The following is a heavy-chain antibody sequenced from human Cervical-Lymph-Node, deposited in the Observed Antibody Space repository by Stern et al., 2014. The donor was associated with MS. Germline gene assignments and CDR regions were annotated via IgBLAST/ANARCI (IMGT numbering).Heavy chain of an antibody. V-gene: IGHV4-31*03. CDR2: IYYTGTT. J-gene: IGHJ5*02. Sequence: QLQLQESCPGLVKPSQTLSLTCNVTGDSLSSGGYYWSWIRQRPGKGLEWMGYIYYTGTTYYPPSFKSRVTISVDTSKNQFSLNLSSVTAADTAVYYCARDGRRFDPWGQGILVTVSS. CDR3: ARDGRRFDP. D-gene: IGHD1-26*01. CDR1: GDSLSSGGYY.